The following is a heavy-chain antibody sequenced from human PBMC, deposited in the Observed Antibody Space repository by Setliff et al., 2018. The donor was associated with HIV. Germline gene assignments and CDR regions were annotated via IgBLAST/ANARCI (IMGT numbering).Heavy chain of an antibody. CDR2: IIPILGLS. J-gene: IGHJ6*02. CDR3: ARGGVCTSTSSWSRVPYYGMDV. CDR1: GGPFSIYA. V-gene: IGHV1-69*10. Sequence: SVKVSCKASGGPFSIYAISWVRQAPGQGLEWMGGIIPILGLSIYAQKFQGRVTITADESTSTAYMELSSLRSDDTAVYYCARGGVCTSTSSWSRVPYYGMDVWGQGTTVTVSS. D-gene: IGHD2-2*01.